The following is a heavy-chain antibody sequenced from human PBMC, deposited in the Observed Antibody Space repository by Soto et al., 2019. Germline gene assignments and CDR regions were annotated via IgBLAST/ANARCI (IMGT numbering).Heavy chain of an antibody. CDR1: GDSVSSNSAA. J-gene: IGHJ4*02. CDR2: TYYRSKRYN. CDR3: ARGRGEVVGCSYYYFDY. V-gene: IGHV6-1*01. Sequence: SQTLSLTCAISGDSVSSNSAAWNWIRQSPSRGLEWLGRTYYRSKRYNDYAVSVKSRITINPDTSKNQFSLQLNSVTPEDTAVYDWARGRGEVVGCSYYYFDYWGQGTLVTVSS. D-gene: IGHD2-15*01.